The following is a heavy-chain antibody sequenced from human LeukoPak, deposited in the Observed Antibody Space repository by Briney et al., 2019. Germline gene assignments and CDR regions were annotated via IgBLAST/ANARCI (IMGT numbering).Heavy chain of an antibody. CDR2: ISSSSSYI. J-gene: IGHJ3*02. D-gene: IGHD6-13*01. CDR1: GFTFSSYS. V-gene: IGHV3-21*01. Sequence: GGSLRLSCAASGFTFSSYSMNWVRQAPGQGLEWVSSISSSSSYIYYADSVKGRFTISRDNAKNSLYLQMNSLRAEDTAVYYCARVPQYSSSFDAFDIWGQGTMVTVSS. CDR3: ARVPQYSSSFDAFDI.